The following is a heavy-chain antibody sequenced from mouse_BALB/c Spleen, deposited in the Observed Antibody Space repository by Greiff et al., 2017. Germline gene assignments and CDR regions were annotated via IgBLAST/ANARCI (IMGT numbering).Heavy chain of an antibody. CDR2: IYPGSGST. CDR1: GYNFTSYW. CDR3: ANGYYAMDY. J-gene: IGHJ4*01. Sequence: QVQLQQSGAELVKPGTSVKLSCKASGYNFTSYWINWVKLRPGQGLEWIGDIYPGSGSTNYNEKFKSKATLTVDTSSSTAYMQLSSLASEDSALYYCANGYYAMDYWGQGTSVTVSS. V-gene: IGHV1-55*01.